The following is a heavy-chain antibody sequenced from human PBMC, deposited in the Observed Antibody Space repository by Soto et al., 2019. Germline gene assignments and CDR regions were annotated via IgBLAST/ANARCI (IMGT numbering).Heavy chain of an antibody. D-gene: IGHD4-17*01. J-gene: IGHJ6*03. CDR3: ARLYGDYADGLYYYYYYMDV. CDR1: GGSISSYY. V-gene: IGHV4-59*08. Sequence: SETLSLTCTVSGGSISSYYWSWIRQPPGKGLEWIGYIYYNGSTNYNPSLKSRVTISVDTSKNQFSLKLSSVTAADTAVYYCARLYGDYADGLYYYYYYMDVWGKGTTVTVSS. CDR2: IYYNGST.